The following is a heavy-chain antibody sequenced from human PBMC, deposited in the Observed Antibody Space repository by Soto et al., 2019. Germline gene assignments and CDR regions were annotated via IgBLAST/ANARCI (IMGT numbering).Heavy chain of an antibody. CDR1: GGTFSSYA. Sequence: QVQLVQSGAEVKKPGSSVKVSCKASGGTFSSYAISWVRHAHGQGLEWMGGIIPIFGTANYAQKFQGRVTITEDESTSTAYRELSSLRSEDTAVYYCARVTAARRVYYYYGMHVWCQGTTVTVS. CDR2: IIPIFGTA. CDR3: ARVTAARRVYYYYGMHV. J-gene: IGHJ6*02. V-gene: IGHV1-69*12. D-gene: IGHD6-6*01.